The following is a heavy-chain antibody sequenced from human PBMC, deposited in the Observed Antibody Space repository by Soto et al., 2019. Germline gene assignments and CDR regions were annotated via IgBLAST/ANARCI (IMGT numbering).Heavy chain of an antibody. Sequence: GGSLRLSCAASGFTFSSYDMHWVRQATGKGLEWVSAIGTAGDTYYPGSVKGRFTISRENAKNSLYLQMNSLRAGDTAVYYCARDSGVIAADNYGMDAWGQGTTVTVSS. CDR3: ARDSGVIAADNYGMDA. CDR2: IGTAGDT. J-gene: IGHJ6*02. D-gene: IGHD6-13*01. V-gene: IGHV3-13*01. CDR1: GFTFSSYD.